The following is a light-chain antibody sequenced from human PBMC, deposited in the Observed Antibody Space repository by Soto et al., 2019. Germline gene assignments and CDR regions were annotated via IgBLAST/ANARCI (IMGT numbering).Light chain of an antibody. CDR1: SSDVGGYNY. J-gene: IGLJ3*02. Sequence: QSALTQPRSVSGSPGQSVTISCTGTSSDVGGYNYVSWYQQHPDKAPKLMIYDVTKRPSGVPDRFSGSKSGNTASLTISGLQGEDEADYYCCSYAGSYTYVFGGGTKLTVL. CDR3: CSYAGSYTYV. V-gene: IGLV2-11*01. CDR2: DVT.